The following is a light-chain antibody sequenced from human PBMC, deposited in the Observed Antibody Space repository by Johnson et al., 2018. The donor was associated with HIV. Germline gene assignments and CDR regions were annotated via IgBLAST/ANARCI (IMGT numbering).Light chain of an antibody. CDR2: DNN. V-gene: IGLV1-51*01. CDR3: GTWDNSLKAEV. Sequence: HSVLTQPPSVSAAPGQKVTISCSGNRSDIENKYVSCHQQFPGTAPKFLIYDNNKRPSWIPDRFSGSTSGASATLAITGLQTGDEADYYCGTWDNSLKAEVFGTGTKVTVL. CDR1: RSDIENKY. J-gene: IGLJ1*01.